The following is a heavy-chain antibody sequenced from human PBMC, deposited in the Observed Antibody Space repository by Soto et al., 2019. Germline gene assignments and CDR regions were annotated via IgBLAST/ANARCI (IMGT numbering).Heavy chain of an antibody. CDR3: ARGGTSMIVVGAFDD. V-gene: IGHV3-7*01. D-gene: IGHD3-22*01. CDR1: GFTVSSNY. Sequence: VQLVETGGGLIQPGGSLRLSCAASGFTVSSNYMSWVRQAPGKGLEWVATIKQDGSEKYYVDSVKGRFTISRDKAKNSLYLQMNSLRAEDTAVYHCARGGTSMIVVGAFDDWGQGALVTVSS. J-gene: IGHJ4*02. CDR2: IKQDGSEK.